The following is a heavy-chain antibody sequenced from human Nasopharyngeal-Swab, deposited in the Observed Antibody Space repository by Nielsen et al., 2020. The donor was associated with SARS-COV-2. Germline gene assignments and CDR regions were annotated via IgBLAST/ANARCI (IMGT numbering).Heavy chain of an antibody. D-gene: IGHD3-10*01. V-gene: IGHV5-51*01. CDR2: VYPDDSDS. CDR3: AIDYGSGTYGLDV. CDR1: GYDFSNHW. J-gene: IGHJ6*02. Sequence: GESLKISCKGSGYDFSNHWIAWVRQMPGKGLEWMGFVYPDDSDSRYSPSFQGQVSISVDKSITTAYLQWNSLKASDAATYFCAIDYGSGTYGLDVWGQGTRVTVSS.